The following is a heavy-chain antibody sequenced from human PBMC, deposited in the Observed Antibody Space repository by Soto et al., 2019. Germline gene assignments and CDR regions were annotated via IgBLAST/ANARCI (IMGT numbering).Heavy chain of an antibody. CDR1: GVSISSSVYY. CDR2: LYYSGST. J-gene: IGHJ5*02. CDR3: ARHSLGSSSSYDWDNWFDP. Sequence: SETLSLTCTVSGVSISSSVYYWGWIRQPPGMGLEWFGSLYYSGSTSYNPSLKGRVTIFVDTSTNQCSLKLSSVTVEDTAVYYCARHSLGSSSSYDWDNWFDPWGQGTLVTVSS. V-gene: IGHV4-39*01. D-gene: IGHD6-13*01.